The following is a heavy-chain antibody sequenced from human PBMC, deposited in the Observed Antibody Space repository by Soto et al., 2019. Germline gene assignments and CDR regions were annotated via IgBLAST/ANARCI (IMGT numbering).Heavy chain of an antibody. Sequence: TLSLTCTVSGGSISSGDYYWSWIRQPPGKGLEWIGYIYYSGSTYYNPSLKSRVTISVDTSKNQFSPKLSSVTAADTAVYYCARDPVPAARTIRFDPWGQGTLVTVSS. J-gene: IGHJ5*02. CDR3: ARDPVPAARTIRFDP. D-gene: IGHD2-2*01. CDR2: IYYSGST. CDR1: GGSISSGDYY. V-gene: IGHV4-30-4*01.